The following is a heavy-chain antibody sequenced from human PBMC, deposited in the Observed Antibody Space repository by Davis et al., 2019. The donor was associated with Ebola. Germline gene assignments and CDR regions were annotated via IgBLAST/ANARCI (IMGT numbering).Heavy chain of an antibody. CDR3: ARPAGYSGSWKGV. D-gene: IGHD1-26*01. J-gene: IGHJ4*02. CDR1: GGSFSGYY. V-gene: IGHV4-34*01. Sequence: PSEPLSLTCAVYGGSFSGYYWSWIRQPPGKGLEWIGEINHSGSTNYNPSLKSRVTISVDTSKNQFSLKLSSVTAADTAVYYCARPAGYSGSWKGVWGQGTLVTVSS. CDR2: INHSGST.